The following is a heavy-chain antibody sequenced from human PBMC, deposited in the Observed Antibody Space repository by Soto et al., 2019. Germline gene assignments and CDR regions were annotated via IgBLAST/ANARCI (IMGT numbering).Heavy chain of an antibody. CDR3: TTHRGMQLWLPYFDS. CDR1: GLSFGEYA. Sequence: QVQLVESGGGVVQSGGSLRLSVAASGLSFGEYALHWVRQAPGKGPEGVAVISSHGSDTYYADFVKGRFIISRDNFRNTLFLQMYRLRVDDTAVYYCTTHRGMQLWLPYFDSWGQGTQVTVSS. CDR2: ISSHGSDT. D-gene: IGHD5-18*01. J-gene: IGHJ4*02. V-gene: IGHV3-30*03.